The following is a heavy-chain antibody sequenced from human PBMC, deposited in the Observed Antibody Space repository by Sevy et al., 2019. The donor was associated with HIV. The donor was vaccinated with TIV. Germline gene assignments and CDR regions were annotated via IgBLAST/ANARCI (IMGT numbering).Heavy chain of an antibody. Sequence: GGSLRLSCTASGFTFDDYAMSWFRQAPGKGLDGVAFITRNSYEAYGGTTEYAASVKGRFIISRDDSKSIAYLQMNSLKTEDTAVYYCSRGLATADTPEYYFDYWGQGSLVTVSS. CDR2: ITRNSYEAYGGTT. J-gene: IGHJ4*02. V-gene: IGHV3-49*03. D-gene: IGHD5-12*01. CDR1: GFTFDDYA. CDR3: SRGLATADTPEYYFDY.